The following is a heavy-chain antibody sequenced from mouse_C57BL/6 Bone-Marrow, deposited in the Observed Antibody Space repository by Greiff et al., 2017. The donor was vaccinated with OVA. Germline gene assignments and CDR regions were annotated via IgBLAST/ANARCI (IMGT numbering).Heavy chain of an antibody. J-gene: IGHJ4*01. CDR2: ISYDGSN. CDR3: ARGGLAGYAMDY. Sequence: DVKLQESGPGLVKPSQSLSLTCSVTGYSITSGYYWNWIRQFPGNKLEWMGYISYDGSNNYNPSLKNRISITRDTSKNQFFLKLNSVTTEDTATYYCARGGLAGYAMDYWGQGTSVTVSS. V-gene: IGHV3-6*01. CDR1: GYSITSGYY. D-gene: IGHD6-1*01.